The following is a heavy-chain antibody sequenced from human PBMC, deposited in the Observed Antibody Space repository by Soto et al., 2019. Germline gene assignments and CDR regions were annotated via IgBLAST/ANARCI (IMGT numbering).Heavy chain of an antibody. CDR2: IYHSGST. CDR1: GGSISSSNW. V-gene: IGHV4-4*02. CDR3: ARDRAAVAGSYYYYGMDV. J-gene: IGHJ6*02. D-gene: IGHD3-10*01. Sequence: SETLSLTCAVSGGSISSSNWWRWLRQPPGKGLEWNGEIYHSGSTNYNPSLKSRVTISVDKSKNQFSLKLSSVTAADTAVYYCARDRAAVAGSYYYYGMDVWGQGTTVTVSS.